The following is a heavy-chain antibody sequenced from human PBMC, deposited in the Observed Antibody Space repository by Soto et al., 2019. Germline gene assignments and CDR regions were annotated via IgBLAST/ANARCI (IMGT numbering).Heavy chain of an antibody. V-gene: IGHV3-64D*08. CDR2: ISSNGGST. CDR3: VKVGRGSSWAEENDAFDI. Sequence: GGSLRLSCSASGFTFSSYAMHWVRQAPGKGLEYVSAISSNGGSTYYADSVKGRFTISRDNSKNTLYLQMSSLRAEDTAVYYCVKVGRGSSWAEENDAFDIWGQGTMVTVSS. J-gene: IGHJ3*02. CDR1: GFTFSSYA. D-gene: IGHD6-13*01.